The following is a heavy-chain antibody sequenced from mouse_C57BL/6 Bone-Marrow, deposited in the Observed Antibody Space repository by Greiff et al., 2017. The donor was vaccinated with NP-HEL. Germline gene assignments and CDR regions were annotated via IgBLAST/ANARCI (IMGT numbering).Heavy chain of an antibody. V-gene: IGHV1-53*01. CDR2: INPSNGGT. D-gene: IGHD1-1*01. Sequence: QVQLKQPGTELVKPGASVKLSCKASGYTFTSYWMHWVKQRPGQGLEWIGNINPSNGGTNYNEKFKSKATLTVDKSSSTAYMQLSSLTSEDSAVYYCARAITTVVATGYFDVWGTGTTVTVSS. CDR3: ARAITTVVATGYFDV. CDR1: GYTFTSYW. J-gene: IGHJ1*03.